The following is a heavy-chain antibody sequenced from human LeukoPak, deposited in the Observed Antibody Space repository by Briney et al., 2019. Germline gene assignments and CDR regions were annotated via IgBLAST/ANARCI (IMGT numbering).Heavy chain of an antibody. Sequence: GESLKISCKGPRHSFHSQWIGWVRQMPGKGLEWMGIIYPDDSDTRYGPSFQGQVTISADKSISTAYLQWSSLKASDTAMYYCARHVTIFGVVTLDAFDIWGQGTMVTVSS. CDR1: RHSFHSQW. V-gene: IGHV5-51*01. D-gene: IGHD3-3*01. CDR2: IYPDDSDT. CDR3: ARHVTIFGVVTLDAFDI. J-gene: IGHJ3*02.